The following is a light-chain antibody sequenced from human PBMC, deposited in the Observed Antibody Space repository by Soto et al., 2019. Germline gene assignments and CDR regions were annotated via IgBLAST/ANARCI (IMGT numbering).Light chain of an antibody. CDR1: QSINNR. Sequence: DIQMTQSPSTLSASEGDRVTITCRASQSINNRLAWYQQKPGKAPKLLISKASNLKSGVPSRFSGTGSGKEFTLTISSLQPEDVASYHCLQYDSHPFTFGGGTKVET. J-gene: IGKJ4*01. CDR2: KAS. V-gene: IGKV1-5*03. CDR3: LQYDSHPFT.